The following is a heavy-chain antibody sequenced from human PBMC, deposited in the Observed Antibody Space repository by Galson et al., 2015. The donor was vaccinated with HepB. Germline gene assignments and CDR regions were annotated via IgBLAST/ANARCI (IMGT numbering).Heavy chain of an antibody. Sequence: SVKVSCKASGYTFTSYYMHWVRQAPGQGLEWMGIINPSGGSTSYAQKFQGRVTMTRDTSTSTVYMELSSLRSEDTAVYYCARVGGYDSSGYRAYYYYGMDVWGQGTTVTVSS. CDR2: INPSGGST. CDR3: ARVGGYDSSGYRAYYYYGMDV. V-gene: IGHV1-46*03. CDR1: GYTFTSYY. J-gene: IGHJ6*02. D-gene: IGHD3-22*01.